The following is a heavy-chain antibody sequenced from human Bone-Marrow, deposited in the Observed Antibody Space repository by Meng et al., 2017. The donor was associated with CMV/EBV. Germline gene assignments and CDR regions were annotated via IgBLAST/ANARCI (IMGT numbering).Heavy chain of an antibody. Sequence: GSLRLSCTVSGGSISSSSYYWGWIRQPPGKGLEWIGSIYYSGSTYYNPSLKSRVTISVDTSKNQFSLKLSSVTAADTAVYYCARHGVMVVPYNWFEPWGQGTLVTVSS. CDR3: ARHGVMVVPYNWFEP. D-gene: IGHD2-15*01. CDR2: IYYSGST. CDR1: GGSISSSSYY. J-gene: IGHJ5*02. V-gene: IGHV4-39*01.